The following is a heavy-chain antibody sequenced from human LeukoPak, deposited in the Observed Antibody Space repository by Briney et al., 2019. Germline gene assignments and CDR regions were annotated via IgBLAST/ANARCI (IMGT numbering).Heavy chain of an antibody. Sequence: PSETLSLTCTVSGGSISSGGYYWSWIRQHPGKGLEWIGYIYYSGSTYYNPSLKSRVTISVDTAKNQFALKLSSVTAADTAVYYCARVQGGPLNYDFWSGYSRPNWFDPWGQGTLVTVSS. D-gene: IGHD3-3*01. V-gene: IGHV4-31*03. J-gene: IGHJ5*02. CDR1: GGSISSGGYY. CDR2: IYYSGST. CDR3: ARVQGGPLNYDFWSGYSRPNWFDP.